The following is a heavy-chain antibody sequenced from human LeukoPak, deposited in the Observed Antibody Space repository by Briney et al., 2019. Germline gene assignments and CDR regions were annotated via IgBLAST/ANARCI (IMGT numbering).Heavy chain of an antibody. J-gene: IGHJ6*02. CDR2: ISYDGSNK. CDR1: GFTFSSYA. V-gene: IGHV3-30*04. CDR3: ARALGYCSGGSCYSAYYYYGMDV. Sequence: GRSLRLSCAASGFTFSSYAMHWVRQAPGEGLEWVAVISYDGSNKYYADSVKGRFTISRDNSKNTLYLQMNSLRAEDTAVYYCARALGYCSGGSCYSAYYYYGMDVWGQGTTVTVSS. D-gene: IGHD2-15*01.